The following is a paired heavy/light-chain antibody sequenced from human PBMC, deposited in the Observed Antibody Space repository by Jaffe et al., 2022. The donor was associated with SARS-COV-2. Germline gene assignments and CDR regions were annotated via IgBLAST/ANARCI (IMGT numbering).Light chain of an antibody. Sequence: QSALTQPASVSGSPGQSITISCTGTSSDVGGYNHVSWYQHHPGKAPKLMIYEVNNRPSGVSTRFSASKSGSTASLTISGLQAEDEADYYCTSYTMSNTWVFGGGTKLTVL. J-gene: IGLJ3*02. CDR2: EVN. CDR1: SSDVGGYNH. V-gene: IGLV2-14*01. CDR3: TSYTMSNTWV.
Heavy chain of an antibody. CDR1: GYTFSNDH. CDR3: ARDGGKWGFDH. D-gene: IGHD1-26*01. Sequence: QVQLVQSGAEVKKPGASVKVSCKASGYTFSNDHMHWIRQAPGQGLEWMGILNFGDGGTSYAQKFQGRVTMTRDTSTGTVYMGLNSLRSEDTAVYYCARDGGKWGFDHWGQGALVTVSS. V-gene: IGHV1-46*01. CDR2: LNFGDGGT. J-gene: IGHJ4*02.